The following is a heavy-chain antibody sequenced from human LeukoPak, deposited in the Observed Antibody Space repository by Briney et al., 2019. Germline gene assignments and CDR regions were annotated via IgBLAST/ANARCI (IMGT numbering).Heavy chain of an antibody. Sequence: GSLRLSCAASGFTFSSYAMSWVRQPPGKGLECVGNIYSSGATYYNPSLKSRLTISLDTSKSQFSLRLSSVTAADTAIYYCVQNIPGTVEHWGQGALVTVSS. V-gene: IGHV4-59*04. CDR2: IYSSGAT. CDR1: GFTFSSYA. J-gene: IGHJ1*01. D-gene: IGHD1-7*01. CDR3: VQNIPGTVEH.